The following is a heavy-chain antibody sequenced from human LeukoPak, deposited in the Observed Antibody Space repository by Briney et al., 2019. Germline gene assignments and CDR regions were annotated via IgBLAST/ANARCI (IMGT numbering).Heavy chain of an antibody. J-gene: IGHJ5*02. V-gene: IGHV4-38-2*02. Sequence: SETLCLTCTVSGYSISSGYYWGWIRQPPGKGLEWIGSIYHSGSTYYNPSLKSRVTISVDTSKNQFSLKLSSVTAADTAVYYCARRRDRRYYYGSGSVTYNWFDPWGQGTLVTVSS. CDR3: ARRRDRRYYYGSGSVTYNWFDP. D-gene: IGHD3-10*01. CDR1: GYSISSGYY. CDR2: IYHSGST.